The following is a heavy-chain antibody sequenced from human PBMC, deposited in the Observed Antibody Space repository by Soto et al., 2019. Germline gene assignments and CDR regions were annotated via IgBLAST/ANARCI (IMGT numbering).Heavy chain of an antibody. CDR2: ISSSSSYI. Sequence: EVQLVESGGGLVKPGGSLRLSCAASGFTFSSYSMNWVRQAPGKGLEWISSISSSSSYIYYADSVKGRFTISRDNAKNSLYLQMNSLRAEDTAVYYCARNPGGSGSDYWGQGTLVTVSS. CDR1: GFTFSSYS. D-gene: IGHD1-26*01. V-gene: IGHV3-21*01. CDR3: ARNPGGSGSDY. J-gene: IGHJ4*02.